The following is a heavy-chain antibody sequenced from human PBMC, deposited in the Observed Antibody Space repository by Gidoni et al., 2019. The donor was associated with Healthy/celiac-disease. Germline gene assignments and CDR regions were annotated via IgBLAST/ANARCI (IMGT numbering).Heavy chain of an antibody. CDR1: GGSISSGSYY. V-gene: IGHV4-61*02. CDR2: IYTSGST. J-gene: IGHJ3*02. D-gene: IGHD3-10*01. Sequence: QVQLQESGPGLVKPSQTLSLTCTVSGGSISSGSYYWSWIRQPAGKGLEWIGRIYTSGSTNYNPSLKSRVTISVDTSKNQFSLKLSSVTAADTAVYYCARDRYGEIGGYAFDIWGQGTMVTVSS. CDR3: ARDRYGEIGGYAFDI.